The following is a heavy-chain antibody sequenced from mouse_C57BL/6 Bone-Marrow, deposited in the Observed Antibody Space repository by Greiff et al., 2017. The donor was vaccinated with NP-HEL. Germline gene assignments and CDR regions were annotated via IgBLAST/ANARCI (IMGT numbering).Heavy chain of an antibody. CDR2: INPSSGYP. V-gene: IGHV1-7*01. CDR1: GYNFTSYW. Sequence: VQLQQSGAELAKPGASVKLSCKASGYNFTSYWMHWGKQRPGQGLEWIGYINPSSGYPKYNQKFKDKATLTADKSSSTAYMQLSSLTYEDSAVYYCARWAYYGSRESYWYFDVWGTGTTVTVSS. J-gene: IGHJ1*03. CDR3: ARWAYYGSRESYWYFDV. D-gene: IGHD1-1*01.